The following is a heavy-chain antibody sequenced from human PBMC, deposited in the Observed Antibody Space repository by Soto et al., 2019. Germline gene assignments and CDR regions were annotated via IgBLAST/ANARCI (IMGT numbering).Heavy chain of an antibody. V-gene: IGHV4-4*07. CDR2: IYTSGST. D-gene: IGHD3-22*01. Sequence: SETLSLTCTVSGGSISSSYWSWVRQPAGTGLGWIGRIYTSGSTNYNPSLKSRVTMSVDTSKNQSSLKLSSVTAADTAVYYCARDLTPGDYYDSSGYYYWFDPWGQGTLVTVSS. CDR1: GGSISSSY. J-gene: IGHJ5*02. CDR3: ARDLTPGDYYDSSGYYYWFDP.